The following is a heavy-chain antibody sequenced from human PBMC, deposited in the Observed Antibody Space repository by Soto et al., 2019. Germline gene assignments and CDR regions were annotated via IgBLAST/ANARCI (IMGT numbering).Heavy chain of an antibody. D-gene: IGHD3-3*01. CDR2: IIPILGIA. V-gene: IGHV1-69*02. CDR3: ARDDRGTIFGVDDAFDI. CDR1: GGTFSSYT. Sequence: ASVKVSCKASGGTFSSYTISWVRQAPGQGLEWMGRIIPILGIANYAQKFQGRVTITADKSTSTAYMELSSLRSEDTAVYYCARDDRGTIFGVDDAFDIWGQGTMVTVSS. J-gene: IGHJ3*02.